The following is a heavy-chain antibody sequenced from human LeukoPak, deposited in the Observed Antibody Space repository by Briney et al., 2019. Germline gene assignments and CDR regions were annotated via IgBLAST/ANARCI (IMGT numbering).Heavy chain of an antibody. CDR1: GASVSSSH. J-gene: IGHJ4*02. D-gene: IGHD2/OR15-2a*01. CDR3: SEGYFEPFDH. V-gene: IGHV4-59*02. Sequence: SETLSLTCVVSGASVSSSHWNWIRQLPGKGLEWIGCLSYTGKTDYNPSLTSRVTMSLDTPKNQVSLKLRSLTAADTAIYYCSEGYFEPFDHWGQGTLVTVSS. CDR2: LSYTGKT.